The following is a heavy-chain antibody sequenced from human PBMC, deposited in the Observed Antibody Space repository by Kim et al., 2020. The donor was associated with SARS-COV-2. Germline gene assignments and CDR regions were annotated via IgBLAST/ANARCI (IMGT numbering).Heavy chain of an antibody. CDR3: ARAITDLLNYYDSSGGDWYFDL. D-gene: IGHD3-22*01. CDR1: GGSISSGGYY. J-gene: IGHJ2*01. V-gene: IGHV4-31*03. Sequence: TLSLTCTVSGGSISSGGYYWSWIRQHPGKGLEWIGYIYYSGSTYYNPSLKSRVTISVDTSKNQFSLKLSSVTAADTAVYYCARAITDLLNYYDSSGGDWYFDLWGRGTLVTVSS. CDR2: IYYSGST.